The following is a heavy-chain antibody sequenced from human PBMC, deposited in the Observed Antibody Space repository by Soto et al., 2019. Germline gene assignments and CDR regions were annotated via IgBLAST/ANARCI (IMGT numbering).Heavy chain of an antibody. J-gene: IGHJ3*02. CDR3: ARGGSNDWQVAFDI. CDR1: GGSFSTYY. V-gene: IGHV4-34*01. Sequence: QLQQWGAGLLKPSETLSLTCVVSGGSFSTYYYNWIRQSPGKGLEWIGEINHSGSNNYSPSLKSRVTMSLDTSKTQFSLKLTSVTAADTAVYYCARGGSNDWQVAFDIWGQGTMFPVSS. D-gene: IGHD3-9*01. CDR2: INHSGSN.